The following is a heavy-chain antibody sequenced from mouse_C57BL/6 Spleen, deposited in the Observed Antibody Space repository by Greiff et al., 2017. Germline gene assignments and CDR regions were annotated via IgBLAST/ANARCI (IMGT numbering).Heavy chain of an antibody. CDR1: GFNIKDYY. J-gene: IGHJ1*03. CDR2: IDPEDGET. D-gene: IGHD1-1*01. Sequence: VQLQQSGAELVKPGASVKLSCTASGFNIKDYYMHWVKHRTEQGLEWIGMIDPEDGETKYAPKFQGKATITADTSSNTAYLPLSSLTSEDTAVYYCARGTVVANPYWYFDVWGTGTTVTVSS. V-gene: IGHV14-2*01. CDR3: ARGTVVANPYWYFDV.